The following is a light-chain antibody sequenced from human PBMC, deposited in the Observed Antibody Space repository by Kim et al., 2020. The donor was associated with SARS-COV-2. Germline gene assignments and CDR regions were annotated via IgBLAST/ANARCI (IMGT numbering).Light chain of an antibody. CDR3: QQYISGWT. CDR1: QSVSSK. Sequence: SMSPGERATLACRASQSVSSKLAWFQQKPGQAPRLLIYGASTRATGIPARFSGSGSGTEFTLSISSLQSEDFAVYYCQQYISGWTFGQGTKVDIK. J-gene: IGKJ1*01. V-gene: IGKV3-15*01. CDR2: GAS.